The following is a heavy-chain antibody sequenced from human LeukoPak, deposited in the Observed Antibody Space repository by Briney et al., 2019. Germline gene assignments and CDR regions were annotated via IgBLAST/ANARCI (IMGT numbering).Heavy chain of an antibody. V-gene: IGHV3-23*01. D-gene: IGHD2-15*01. CDR3: ANGGYCSGGSCYSAWLDP. J-gene: IGHJ5*02. CDR1: GFTFSSYA. Sequence: PGGSLRLSCAASGFTFSSYAMSWVRQAPGKGRKGVSAISGSGGSTYYADSVKGRFHNSRDNSKNTLYLQMNTLRAEDTAVYYCANGGYCSGGSCYSAWLDPWGQGTLVTVSS. CDR2: ISGSGGST.